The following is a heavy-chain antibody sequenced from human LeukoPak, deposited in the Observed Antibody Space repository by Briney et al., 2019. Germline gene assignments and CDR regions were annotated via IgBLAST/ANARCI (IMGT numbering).Heavy chain of an antibody. CDR3: ARAGNFRHYYDSSGYYFDY. CDR2: IIPIFGTA. Sequence: SVKVPCKASGYTFTSYYMHWVRQAPGQGLEWMGGIIPIFGTANYAQKFQGRVTITADESTSTAYMELSSLRSEDTAVYYCARAGNFRHYYDSSGYYFDYWGQGTLVTVSS. V-gene: IGHV1-69*13. CDR1: GYTFTSYY. J-gene: IGHJ4*02. D-gene: IGHD3-22*01.